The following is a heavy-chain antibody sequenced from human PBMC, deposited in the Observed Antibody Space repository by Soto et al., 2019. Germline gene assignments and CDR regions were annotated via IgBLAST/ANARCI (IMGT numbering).Heavy chain of an antibody. CDR3: ARHHGPTTSENWFDX. D-gene: IGHD5-12*01. V-gene: IGHV1-18*01. CDR2: ISTYSGDT. CDR1: GYTFFTYD. Sequence: QVHLVQSGVEVKTPGASVKVSCQASGYTFFTYDISWVRQAPGQGLEWMGWISTYSGDTKYAQKFQGRVTMTTDTSTTTAYLELRSLRSDDTAVYYCARHHGPTTSENWFDXWXXGTLXTVSS. J-gene: IGHJ5*02.